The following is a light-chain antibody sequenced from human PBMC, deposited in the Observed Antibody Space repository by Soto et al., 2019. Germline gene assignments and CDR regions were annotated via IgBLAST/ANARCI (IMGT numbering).Light chain of an antibody. J-gene: IGLJ2*01. CDR1: SSDVGAYHY. CDR3: ISYTTSSTLV. V-gene: IGLV2-14*01. Sequence: QSALTQPASVSGSPGQSITISCTGTSSDVGAYHYVSWYQHHPGKAPKLMIYEVSNRPSGVSNRFSGSQSGNTASLTISGLQAEDEADYYCISYTTSSTLVFGGGTKLTVL. CDR2: EVS.